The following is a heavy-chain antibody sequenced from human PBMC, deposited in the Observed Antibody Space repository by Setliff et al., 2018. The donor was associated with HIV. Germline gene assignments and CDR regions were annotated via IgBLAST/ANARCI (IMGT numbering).Heavy chain of an antibody. CDR3: VRVGHCVGVKCYSTDV. CDR1: GFTLTFYY. CDR2: IKPNDGAS. V-gene: IGHV1-46*01. D-gene: IGHD2-15*01. J-gene: IGHJ6*02. Sequence: ASVKVSCKASGFTLTFYYMHWVRQAPGQGLEWMGMIKPNDGASTHAQNFQGRVTMTRDTSTSTFYMELSSLRSEDTAVYYCVRVGHCVGVKCYSTDVWGQGTTVTVSS.